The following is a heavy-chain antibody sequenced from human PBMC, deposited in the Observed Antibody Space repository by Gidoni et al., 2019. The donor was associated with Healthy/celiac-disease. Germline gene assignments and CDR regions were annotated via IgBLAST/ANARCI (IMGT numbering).Heavy chain of an antibody. CDR2: IYYSGST. D-gene: IGHD6-13*01. Sequence: QLQLQESGPGLVKPSETLSLTCTGSGGSISSSSYYWGWIRQPPGKGLEWIGSIYYSGSTYYNPSLKSRFTISVDTSKNQFSLKLSSVTAADTAVYYCARHEQQLSYNWFDPWGQGTLVTVSS. CDR1: GGSISSSSYY. V-gene: IGHV4-39*01. CDR3: ARHEQQLSYNWFDP. J-gene: IGHJ5*02.